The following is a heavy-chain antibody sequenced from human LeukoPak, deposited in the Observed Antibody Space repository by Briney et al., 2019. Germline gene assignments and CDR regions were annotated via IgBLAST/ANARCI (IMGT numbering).Heavy chain of an antibody. CDR2: IYYSGST. V-gene: IGHV4-39*07. CDR3: ARIPHCTSTSCPFDY. Sequence: PSETLSLTCTVSGGSISSSSYYWGWIRQPPGKGLEWIGSIYYSGSTYYNPSLKSRVTISVDTSRNQFSLHLSSVTAADTAVYYCARIPHCTSTSCPFDYWGQGTLVTVSS. D-gene: IGHD2-2*01. CDR1: GGSISSSSYY. J-gene: IGHJ4*02.